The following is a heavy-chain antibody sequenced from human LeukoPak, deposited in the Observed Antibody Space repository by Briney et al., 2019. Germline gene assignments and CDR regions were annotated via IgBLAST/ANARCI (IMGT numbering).Heavy chain of an antibody. D-gene: IGHD2-2*01. V-gene: IGHV1-18*01. CDR1: GYTFSSYG. Sequence: ASVKVSCKASGYTFSSYGITWVRQAPGQGLEWMGWISAYNGNTNYAQNLQGRVTMTTDTSTSTAYLELKSLSSDDTAVYYCARASGSYCSSTSCKDAFDIWGQGTMVTVSS. J-gene: IGHJ3*02. CDR3: ARASGSYCSSTSCKDAFDI. CDR2: ISAYNGNT.